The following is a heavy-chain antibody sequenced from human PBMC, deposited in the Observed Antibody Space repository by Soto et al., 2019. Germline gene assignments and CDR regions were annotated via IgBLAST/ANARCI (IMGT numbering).Heavy chain of an antibody. J-gene: IGHJ3*02. Sequence: QVQLQESGPGLVKPSQTLSLTCTVSGGSISSGGYYWSWIRQHPGKGLEWIGYIYYSGSTYYNPSLKSRVTISVDTSKNQFSRKLSSVTAADTAVYYCARDRGYYDSSGYLSPQSQAFDIWGQGTMVTVSS. CDR1: GGSISSGGYY. D-gene: IGHD3-22*01. CDR2: IYYSGST. CDR3: ARDRGYYDSSGYLSPQSQAFDI. V-gene: IGHV4-31*03.